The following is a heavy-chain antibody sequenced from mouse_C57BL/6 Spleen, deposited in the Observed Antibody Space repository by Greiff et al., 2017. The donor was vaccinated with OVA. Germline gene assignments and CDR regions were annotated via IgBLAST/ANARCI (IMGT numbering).Heavy chain of an antibody. V-gene: IGHV1-50*01. CDR2: IDPSDSYT. CDR1: GYTFTSYW. J-gene: IGHJ2*01. CDR3: ASHRGDFDY. Sequence: QVQLQQPGAELVKPGASVKLSCKASGYTFTSYWMQWVKQRPGQGLEWIGEIDPSDSYTNYNQKFKGKATLTVDTSSSTAYMQRSSLTSEDSAVYYCASHRGDFDYWGQGTTLTGSS. D-gene: IGHD3-1*01.